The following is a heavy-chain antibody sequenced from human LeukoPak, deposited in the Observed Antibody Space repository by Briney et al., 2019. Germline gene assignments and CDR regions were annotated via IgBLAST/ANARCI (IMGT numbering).Heavy chain of an antibody. D-gene: IGHD5-12*01. V-gene: IGHV4-59*08. CDR3: ARHIVATYFDY. CDR2: IYYSGST. J-gene: IGHJ4*02. Sequence: SETLSLTCTVSGGSISSYYWSWIRQPPGKGLEWIGYIYYSGSTNYNPSLKSRVTISVDTSKNQFSLKLSSVTAADTAVYYCARHIVATYFDYWGQGTLVTVS. CDR1: GGSISSYY.